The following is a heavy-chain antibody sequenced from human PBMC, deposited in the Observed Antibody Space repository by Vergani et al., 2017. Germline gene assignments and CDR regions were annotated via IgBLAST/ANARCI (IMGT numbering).Heavy chain of an antibody. CDR2: ISWDGGST. CDR3: AKGGGSYEFDY. CDR1: GLTFDDYA. D-gene: IGHD1-26*01. J-gene: IGHJ4*02. V-gene: IGHV3-43D*03. Sequence: EVQLVESGGVVVQPGGSLRISCAASGLTFDDYAMHWVRQAPGKGLEWVSLISWDGGSTYYADSVKGRFTISRDNSKNSLYLPMNSLRAEDTALYYCAKGGGSYEFDYWGQGTLVTVSS.